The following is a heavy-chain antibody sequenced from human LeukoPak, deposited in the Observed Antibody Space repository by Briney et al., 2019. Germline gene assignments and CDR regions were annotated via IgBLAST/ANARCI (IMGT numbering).Heavy chain of an antibody. J-gene: IGHJ6*02. CDR3: SKDQKDSSGWYHYYYYGMGV. CDR2: ISYDGSNK. D-gene: IGHD6-19*01. CDR1: GFTFSSYG. V-gene: IGHV3-30*18. Sequence: QSGGSLRLSCAASGFTFSSYGMHGVRQAPGKGLEWVAVISYDGSNKYYADSVKGRFTISRDNSKNALYLQMISLRAEDTAVYYCSKDQKDSSGWYHYYYYGMGVWGQGTTVTVSS.